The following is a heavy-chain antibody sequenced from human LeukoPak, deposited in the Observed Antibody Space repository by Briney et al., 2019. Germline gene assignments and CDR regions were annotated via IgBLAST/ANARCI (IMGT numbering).Heavy chain of an antibody. Sequence: GESLKISCKASGYTFTTYWIAWVRQMPGKGLEWMGMIYPGDSDPRYSPSFQGQITISVDKSISIAYLQWSSLKASDTAMYYCARLLQGVAGTWGYWGQGTLVTV. D-gene: IGHD6-19*01. CDR3: ARLLQGVAGTWGY. CDR1: GYTFTTYW. J-gene: IGHJ4*02. CDR2: IYPGDSDP. V-gene: IGHV5-51*01.